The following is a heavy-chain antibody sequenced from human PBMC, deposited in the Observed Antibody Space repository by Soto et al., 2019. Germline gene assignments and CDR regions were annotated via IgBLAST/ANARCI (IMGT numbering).Heavy chain of an antibody. V-gene: IGHV4-30-4*01. Sequence: PSETLSLICSVSGDSFSAVDYFWAWIRQPPGQALEYSEYIFKSATTFYDPSFGSRVAILLHTSKGQFSLNLTSVTAADAAVNFCARGRYCLHGRGLPIWFDSGGQGTLVTVSS. CDR1: GDSFSAVDYF. J-gene: IGHJ5*01. CDR2: IFKSATT. D-gene: IGHD2-15*01. CDR3: ARGRYCLHGRGLPIWFDS.